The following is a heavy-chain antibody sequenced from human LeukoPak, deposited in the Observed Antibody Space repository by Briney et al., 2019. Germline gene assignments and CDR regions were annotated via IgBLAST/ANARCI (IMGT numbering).Heavy chain of an antibody. Sequence: GGSLRLSCAASGFTFSSYAMSWVRQAPGKGLEWVSAISGSGGSTYYADSVKGRFTISRDNSKNTLYLQMNSLRAEDTAVYYCAKDSPLAVVGLVDFDYWGRGTLVTVSS. D-gene: IGHD6-19*01. CDR1: GFTFSSYA. CDR3: AKDSPLAVVGLVDFDY. V-gene: IGHV3-23*01. CDR2: ISGSGGST. J-gene: IGHJ4*02.